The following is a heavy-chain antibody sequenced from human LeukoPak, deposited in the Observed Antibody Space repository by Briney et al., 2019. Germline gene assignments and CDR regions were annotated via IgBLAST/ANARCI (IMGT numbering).Heavy chain of an antibody. J-gene: IGHJ4*02. D-gene: IGHD3-22*01. CDR2: IYYSGST. CDR1: GGSISSGGYY. V-gene: IGHV4-31*03. Sequence: SETLSLTCTVSGGSISSGGYYWSWIRQHPGKGLEWIGHIYYSGSTYYNPSLKSRVTISVDTSKNQFSLKLSSVTAADTAVYYCARGAPAYYYDSSGIDYWGQGTLVTVSS. CDR3: ARGAPAYYYDSSGIDY.